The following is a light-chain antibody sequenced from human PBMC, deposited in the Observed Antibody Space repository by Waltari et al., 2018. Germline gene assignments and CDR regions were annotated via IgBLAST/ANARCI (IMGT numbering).Light chain of an antibody. CDR1: SLRSYY. CDR2: GKN. Sequence: SSELTQDPAVSVALGQTVRITCQGDSLRSYYASWYQQKPGQAPVLVIYGKNNRPSGIPDRCSGSSSGNTASLTITGAQAEDEADYYCNYRDSSGNLHVVFGGGTKLTVL. CDR3: NYRDSSGNLHVV. J-gene: IGLJ2*01. V-gene: IGLV3-19*01.